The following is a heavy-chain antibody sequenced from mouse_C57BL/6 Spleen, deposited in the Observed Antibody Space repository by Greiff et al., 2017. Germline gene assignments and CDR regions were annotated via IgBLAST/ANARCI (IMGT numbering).Heavy chain of an antibody. CDR2: IDPSDSET. Sequence: VQLQQPGAELVRPGSSVKLSCKASGYTFTSYWMHWVKQRPIQGLEWIGNIDPSDSETHYNQKFKDKATLTVDKSSSTAYMQLSSLTSEDSAVYYCARSGGYGNYVGDYWGQGTTLTVSS. J-gene: IGHJ2*01. CDR1: GYTFTSYW. V-gene: IGHV1-52*01. CDR3: ARSGGYGNYVGDY. D-gene: IGHD2-1*01.